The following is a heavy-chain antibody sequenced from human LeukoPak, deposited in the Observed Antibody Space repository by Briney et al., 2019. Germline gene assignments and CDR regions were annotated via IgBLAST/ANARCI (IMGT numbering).Heavy chain of an antibody. CDR3: ATSDTNGITMIVVPMGY. J-gene: IGHJ4*02. D-gene: IGHD3-22*01. Sequence: ASVKVSCKVSGYTLTELSMHWVRQAPGKGLEWMGGFGPEDGETIYAQKFQGRVTMTEDTSTDTAYMELSSLRSEDTAVYYCATSDTNGITMIVVPMGYWGQGTLVTVSS. CDR2: FGPEDGET. V-gene: IGHV1-24*01. CDR1: GYTLTELS.